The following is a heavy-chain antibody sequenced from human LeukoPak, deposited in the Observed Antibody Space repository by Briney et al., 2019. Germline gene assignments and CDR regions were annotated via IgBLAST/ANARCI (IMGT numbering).Heavy chain of an antibody. CDR2: ISSSGNSI. Sequence: GGSLRLSCAASGFTFSFYEMTWVRQAPGKGLEWVSYISSSGNSIYFADSVEGRFTISRDDAKNSLYLQMNSLRAEDTAVYYCARRLQRDAFDIWGQGTMVTVSS. CDR3: ARRLQRDAFDI. J-gene: IGHJ3*02. V-gene: IGHV3-48*03. D-gene: IGHD5-18*01. CDR1: GFTFSFYE.